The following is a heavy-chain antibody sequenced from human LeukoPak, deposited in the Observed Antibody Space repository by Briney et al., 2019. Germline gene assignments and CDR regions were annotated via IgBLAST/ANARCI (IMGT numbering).Heavy chain of an antibody. CDR1: GGSISSYY. CDR3: ARAAGVPVAFDI. Sequence: PSETLPLTCTVSGGSISSYYWSWIRQPPGKGLEWIGYIYYSGSTNYNPSLKSRVTISVDTSKNQFSLKLSSVTAADTAVYYCARAAGVPVAFDIWGQGTMVTVSS. V-gene: IGHV4-59*01. CDR2: IYYSGST. J-gene: IGHJ3*02. D-gene: IGHD2-8*01.